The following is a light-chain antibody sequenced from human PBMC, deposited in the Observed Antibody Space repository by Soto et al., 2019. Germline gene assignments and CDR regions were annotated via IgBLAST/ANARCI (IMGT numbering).Light chain of an antibody. Sequence: QSALTQPASVSGSPGQSITICCTGTSSDVGGYNYVSWYQQHPGKAPKLMIYDVSNRPSGVSNRFSGSKSGNTASLTISGLQAEDEADYYCSSYTSSSTNYVFGTGTKLTVL. V-gene: IGLV2-14*01. J-gene: IGLJ1*01. CDR2: DVS. CDR3: SSYTSSSTNYV. CDR1: SSDVGGYNY.